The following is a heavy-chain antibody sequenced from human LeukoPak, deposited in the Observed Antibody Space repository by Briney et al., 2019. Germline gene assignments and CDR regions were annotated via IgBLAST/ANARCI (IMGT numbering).Heavy chain of an antibody. CDR1: GYSISSGYY. V-gene: IGHV4-38-2*02. CDR3: ARVLSGYGQNNDY. Sequence: PSETLSLTCTVSGYSISSGYYWGWIRPPPGKGLEWIGSIYHSGSTYYNPSLKRRVTISVDTSKNQFSLKLSSVTAADTAVYYCARVLSGYGQNNDYWGQGTLVTVSS. J-gene: IGHJ4*02. CDR2: IYHSGST. D-gene: IGHD5-12*01.